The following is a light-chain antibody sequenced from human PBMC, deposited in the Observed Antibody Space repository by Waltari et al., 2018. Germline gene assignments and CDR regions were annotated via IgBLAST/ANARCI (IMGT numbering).Light chain of an antibody. J-gene: IGKJ2*01. Sequence: DIVITQTPLSLPVTPGAPASISRRSSQSLLDSDHGNTYLDWYLQKPGHFPQLLLYTLSYRASVVPDRFSGSWSGTDFSLKISRVEAEDVGVYYCMQRIEFPPMYTFGQGTKLEIK. V-gene: IGKV2-40*01. CDR1: QSLLDSDHGNTY. CDR3: MQRIEFPPMYT. CDR2: TLS.